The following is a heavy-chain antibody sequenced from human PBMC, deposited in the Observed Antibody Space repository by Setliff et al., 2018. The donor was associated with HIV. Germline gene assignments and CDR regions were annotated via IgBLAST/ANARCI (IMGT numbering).Heavy chain of an antibody. CDR1: GYSFTSYW. V-gene: IGHV5-51*01. CDR2: IFPGDSKM. CDR3: ARGIAALTASFDS. Sequence: GESLKISCKGSGYSFTSYWIAWVRQKPGKGLEWMGIIFPGDSKMRNSPSFQGRVTLSADKSISTAYLQWSSLQTSDSGMYYCARGIAALTASFDSWGQGSLVTVSS. J-gene: IGHJ4*02. D-gene: IGHD2-21*02.